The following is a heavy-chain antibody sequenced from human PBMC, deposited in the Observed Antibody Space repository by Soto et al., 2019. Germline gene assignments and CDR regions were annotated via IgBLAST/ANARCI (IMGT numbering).Heavy chain of an antibody. CDR1: GDTFKTYA. CDR2: IIPLFGSA. Sequence: QVQLVQSGAEVKKPGSSVKVSCKTSGDTFKTYAISWLRQAPGQRLEWMGGIIPLFGSANPAQNFQGRITLTADEPTSTGYMELSCLTSEDTAVYYCARDVSPYSYGRFDFWGQGTLITVSS. CDR3: ARDVSPYSYGRFDF. J-gene: IGHJ4*02. D-gene: IGHD5-18*01. V-gene: IGHV1-69*01.